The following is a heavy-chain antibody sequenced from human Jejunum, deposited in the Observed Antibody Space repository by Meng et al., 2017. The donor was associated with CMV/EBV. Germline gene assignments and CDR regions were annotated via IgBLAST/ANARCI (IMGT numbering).Heavy chain of an antibody. CDR2: IHHSGTT. CDR1: SIRTYW. Sequence: SIRTYWWGWIRQSPEKGLEWIGCIHHSGTTNHNPSLRSRVIMSVDTSNNQFSLKLTSVTAADTAVYYCARDSYHYGSSTYNWFDPWGQGILVTVSS. V-gene: IGHV4-59*01. CDR3: ARDSYHYGSSTYNWFDP. J-gene: IGHJ5*02. D-gene: IGHD3-10*01.